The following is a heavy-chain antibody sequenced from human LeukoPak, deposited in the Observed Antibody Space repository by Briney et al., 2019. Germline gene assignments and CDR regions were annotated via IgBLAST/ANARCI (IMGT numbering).Heavy chain of an antibody. V-gene: IGHV3-21*01. J-gene: IGHJ6*02. CDR3: AGVIAAATYYYYYGMDV. CDR2: ISSSSSYI. D-gene: IGHD6-13*01. CDR1: GFTFSSYS. Sequence: GGSLRLSCAASGFTFSSYSMNWVRQAPGKGLEWVSSISSSSSYIYYADSVKGRFTISRDNAKNSLYLQMNSLRAEDTAVYYCAGVIAAATYYYYYGMDVWGQGTTVTVSS.